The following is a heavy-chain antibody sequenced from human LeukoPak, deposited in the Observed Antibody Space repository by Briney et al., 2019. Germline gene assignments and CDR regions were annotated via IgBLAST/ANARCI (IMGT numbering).Heavy chain of an antibody. Sequence: PGGSLRLSCAASGFTFSDHYMSWIRQAPGKGLEWVSYISSSGSTIYYADSVKGRFTISRDNAKNSLYLQMNSLRAEDTAVYYCARVGYSGSYYFDYWGQGTLVTVSS. CDR3: ARVGYSGSYYFDY. D-gene: IGHD1-26*01. CDR2: ISSSGSTI. V-gene: IGHV3-11*01. J-gene: IGHJ4*02. CDR1: GFTFSDHY.